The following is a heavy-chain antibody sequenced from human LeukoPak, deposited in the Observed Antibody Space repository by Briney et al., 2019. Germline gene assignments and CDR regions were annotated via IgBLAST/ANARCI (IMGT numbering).Heavy chain of an antibody. V-gene: IGHV4-39*07. J-gene: IGHJ5*02. CDR2: TSHTGST. D-gene: IGHD6-19*01. CDR1: GGSISSGGYY. Sequence: PSETLSLTCTVSGGSISSGGYYWSWIRQSPGKGLEWIGSTSHTGSTYYNPSLKSRVTISVDTSKNQFSLKLSSVTAADTAVYYCARDLLIAVYNWFDPWGQGTLVTVSS. CDR3: ARDLLIAVYNWFDP.